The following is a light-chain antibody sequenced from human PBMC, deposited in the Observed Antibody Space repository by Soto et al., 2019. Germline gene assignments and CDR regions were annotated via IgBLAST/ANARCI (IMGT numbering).Light chain of an antibody. V-gene: IGLV2-8*01. J-gene: IGLJ2*01. Sequence: QSALTQPPSASGSPGQSVTISCTGTSSDVGGYNYVSWYQQHPGKAPKLMIYEVNKRPSGVPDRFSGSKSGNTASLTVSGLQAEDEADYYCSSYGGISNLFGGGTKLTVL. CDR3: SSYGGISNL. CDR2: EVN. CDR1: SSDVGGYNY.